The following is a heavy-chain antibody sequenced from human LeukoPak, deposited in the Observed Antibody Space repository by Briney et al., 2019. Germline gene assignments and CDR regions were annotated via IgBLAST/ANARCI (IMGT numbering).Heavy chain of an antibody. CDR3: ARDRDDYYYMDV. J-gene: IGHJ6*03. CDR1: GFTFSSYW. D-gene: IGHD2-21*02. Sequence: GGSLRLSCAASGFTFSSYWMHWVRQAPGKGLVEVSRINSDGSSTSYADSVKRRFTISRDNAKNTLYLQMHSLRAEDTAVYYCARDRDDYYYMDVWGKGTTVTVSS. CDR2: INSDGSST. V-gene: IGHV3-74*01.